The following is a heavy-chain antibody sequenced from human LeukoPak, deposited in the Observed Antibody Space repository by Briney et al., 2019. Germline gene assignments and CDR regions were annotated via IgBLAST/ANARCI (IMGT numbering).Heavy chain of an antibody. CDR2: ISSSGSTI. V-gene: IGHV3-11*01. CDR3: ARDRGYSYGSSFFDY. Sequence: GGSLRLSCAASGFTFSDYYMSWIRQAPGKGLEWVSYISSSGSTIYYADSVKGRLTISRDNAKNSLYLQMNSLRAEDTAVYYCARDRGYSYGSSFFDYWGQGTLVTVSS. CDR1: GFTFSDYY. D-gene: IGHD5-18*01. J-gene: IGHJ4*02.